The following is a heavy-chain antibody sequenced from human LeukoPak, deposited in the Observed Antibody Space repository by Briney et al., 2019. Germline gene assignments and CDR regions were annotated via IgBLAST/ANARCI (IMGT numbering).Heavy chain of an antibody. CDR2: ISGSGYPI. Sequence: GGSLRLSCAASGFTFSSYEMNWVRQAPGKGLEWVSYISGSGYPIYYADSVKGRFTISRDNAKNSLYPQMNSLRAEDTAVYYCARGGLLFPYYWGQGTLVTVSS. CDR1: GFTFSSYE. D-gene: IGHD2-21*02. J-gene: IGHJ4*02. CDR3: ARGGLLFPYY. V-gene: IGHV3-48*03.